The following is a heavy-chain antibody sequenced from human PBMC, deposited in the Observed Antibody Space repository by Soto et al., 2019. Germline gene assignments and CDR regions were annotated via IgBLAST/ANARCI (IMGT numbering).Heavy chain of an antibody. J-gene: IGHJ6*02. V-gene: IGHV3-73*01. CDR2: IRSKANSYAT. CDR1: GFTFSGSA. D-gene: IGHD2-15*01. CDR3: TGLAVVVLAATRYYYCGMDV. Sequence: EVQLVESGGGLVQPGGSLKLSCAASGFTFSGSAMHWVRQASGKGLEWVGRIRSKANSYATAYAASVKGRFTISRDESKSMAYLEMNRMKTEDTDVYYCTGLAVVVLAATRYYYCGMDVWGQGTTVTVSS.